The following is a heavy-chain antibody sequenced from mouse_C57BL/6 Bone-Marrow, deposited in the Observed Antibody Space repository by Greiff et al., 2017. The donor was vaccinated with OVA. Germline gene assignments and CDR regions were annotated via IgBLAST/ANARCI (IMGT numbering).Heavy chain of an antibody. CDR3: ARRGNYRDYYAMDY. Sequence: LQESGAELARPGASVKLSCKASGYTFTSYGISWVKQRTGQGLEWIGEIYPRSGNTYYNEKFKGKATLTADKSSSTAYMELRSLTSEDSAVYFCARRGNYRDYYAMDYWGQGTSVTVSS. J-gene: IGHJ4*01. CDR1: GYTFTSYG. CDR2: IYPRSGNT. V-gene: IGHV1-81*01. D-gene: IGHD2-1*01.